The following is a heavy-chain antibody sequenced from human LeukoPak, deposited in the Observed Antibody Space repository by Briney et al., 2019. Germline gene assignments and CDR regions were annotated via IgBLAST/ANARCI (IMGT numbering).Heavy chain of an antibody. J-gene: IGHJ4*02. V-gene: IGHV3-23*01. CDR2: ISGTGVTT. Sequence: GGSLRLSCAASGFTFSSCALTWVRRAPGKGLEWVSTISGTGVTTFYADSVRGRFTISRDNSKNTLYLQMSSLRAEDTAVYYCATHYDTSGYYYLDFWGQGTLVTVSS. D-gene: IGHD3-22*01. CDR3: ATHYDTSGYYYLDF. CDR1: GFTFSSCA.